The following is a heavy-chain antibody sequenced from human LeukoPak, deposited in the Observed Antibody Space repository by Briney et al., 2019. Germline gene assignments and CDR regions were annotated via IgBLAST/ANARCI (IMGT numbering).Heavy chain of an antibody. J-gene: IGHJ4*02. Sequence: GGSLRLSCAVSGFTFSSYTMNWVRQTPGKGLEWVSSISSSGSYIYYADSVKGRFTISRDNAKNSLYLQMNSLRAEDTAVYYCARVIGSYGDSAYWGQGTLVTVSS. CDR3: ARVIGSYGDSAY. V-gene: IGHV3-21*01. D-gene: IGHD3-16*01. CDR2: ISSSGSYI. CDR1: GFTFSSYT.